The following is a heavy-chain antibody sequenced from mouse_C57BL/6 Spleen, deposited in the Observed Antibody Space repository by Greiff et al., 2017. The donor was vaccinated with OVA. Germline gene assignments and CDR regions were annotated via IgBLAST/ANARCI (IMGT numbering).Heavy chain of an antibody. CDR1: GFTFSDYG. J-gene: IGHJ1*03. Sequence: EVHLVESGGGLVKPGGSLKLSCAASGFTFSDYGMHWVRQAPEKGLEWVAYISSGSSTIYYADTVKGRFTISRDNAKNTLFLKMTSLRSEDTAMYYCARTRMGYWYFDVWGTGTTVTVSS. CDR3: ARTRMGYWYFDV. V-gene: IGHV5-17*01. CDR2: ISSGSSTI.